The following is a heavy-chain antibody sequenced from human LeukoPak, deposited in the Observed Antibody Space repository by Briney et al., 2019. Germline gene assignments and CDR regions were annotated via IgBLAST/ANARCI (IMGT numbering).Heavy chain of an antibody. CDR2: IKEDGSEK. Sequence: GGSLRLSCAASGFTLSSYWMSWVRQAPEKGLEWVANIKEDGSEKNYVDSVKGRFTISRDNAKNSLYLQMNSLRAEDTAVYYCAKGIVVVAAANFDCWGQGTLVTVSS. J-gene: IGHJ4*02. CDR3: AKGIVVVAAANFDC. V-gene: IGHV3-7*03. D-gene: IGHD2-15*01. CDR1: GFTLSSYW.